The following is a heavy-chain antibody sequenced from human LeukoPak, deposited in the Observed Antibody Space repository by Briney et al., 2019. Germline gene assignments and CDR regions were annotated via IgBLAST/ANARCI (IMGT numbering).Heavy chain of an antibody. CDR1: GFTFSSYS. V-gene: IGHV3-21*01. CDR2: ISSSSSYI. CDR3: ARDYSSSWFYFDY. J-gene: IGHJ4*02. Sequence: GGSLRLSCAASGFTFSSYSMNWVRQAPGKGLEWVSSISSSSSYIYYADSVKGRFTISRDNAKNSLYLQMNSLRAEDTAVYYCARDYSSSWFYFDYWGQGTLVTVSS. D-gene: IGHD6-13*01.